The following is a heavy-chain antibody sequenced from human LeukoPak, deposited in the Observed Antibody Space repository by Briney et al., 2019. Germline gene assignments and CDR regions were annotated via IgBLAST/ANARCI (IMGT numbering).Heavy chain of an antibody. V-gene: IGHV3-30*18. J-gene: IGHJ5*02. D-gene: IGHD5-18*01. CDR3: AKDPGIQLLYNWFDP. CDR1: GFTFSSYS. CDR2: ISYDGSNK. Sequence: GGSLRLSCAASGFTFSSYSMHWVRQAPGKGLEWVAVISYDGSNKYYADSVKGRFTISRDNSKNTLYLQMNSLRAEDTAVYYCAKDPGIQLLYNWFDPRGQGTLVTVSS.